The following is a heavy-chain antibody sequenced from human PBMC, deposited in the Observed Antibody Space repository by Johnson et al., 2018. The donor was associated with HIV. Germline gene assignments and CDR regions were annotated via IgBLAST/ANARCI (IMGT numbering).Heavy chain of an antibody. J-gene: IGHJ1*01. V-gene: IGHV3-20*04. CDR3: ARHAGGDFTYGLFQH. CDR2: LDCTGANA. Sequence: EQLVESAGGVERPRESLRLSCVGSVFMFADYALNCVRQVPGHGLEWVSGLDCTGANAGYADSVKGRFTIFRDNAKNSLYIQMSGLREEDTALYYCARHAGGDFTYGLFQHWGRGTLVTVSS. D-gene: IGHD4-17*01. CDR1: VFMFADYA.